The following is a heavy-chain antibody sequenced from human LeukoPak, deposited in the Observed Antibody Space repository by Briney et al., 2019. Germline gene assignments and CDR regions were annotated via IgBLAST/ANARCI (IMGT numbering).Heavy chain of an antibody. D-gene: IGHD6-19*01. CDR1: GYTFTGYY. V-gene: IGHV1-2*06. Sequence: GASVKVSCKASGYTFTGYYMHWVRQAPGQGLEWMGRINPNSGGTNYAQKFQGRVTMTRDTSISTAYMELSRLRSDDTAVYYCARDGEAVAGPSQLYYFDYWGQGTLVTVSS. CDR3: ARDGEAVAGPSQLYYFDY. CDR2: INPNSGGT. J-gene: IGHJ4*02.